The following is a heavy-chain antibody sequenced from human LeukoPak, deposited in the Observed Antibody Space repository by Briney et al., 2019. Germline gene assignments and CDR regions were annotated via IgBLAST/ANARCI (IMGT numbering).Heavy chain of an antibody. V-gene: IGHV3-53*01. D-gene: IGHD6-13*01. Sequence: PGGSLRLSCAASGFTVSSNYMSWVRQAPGKWLEWVSVIYSGGSTYYADSVTGRFTISRDNSKNTLYLQMNSLRAEDTAVYYCARGYSSSWVFDYWGQGTLVTVSS. CDR1: GFTVSSNY. J-gene: IGHJ4*02. CDR3: ARGYSSSWVFDY. CDR2: IYSGGST.